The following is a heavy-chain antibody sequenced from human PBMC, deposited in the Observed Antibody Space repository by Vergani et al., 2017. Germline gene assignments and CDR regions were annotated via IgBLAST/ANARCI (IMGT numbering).Heavy chain of an antibody. Sequence: QVQLVQSGAEVKKPGASLKVSCKASGYTFTGYYMHWVRQAPGQGLEWMGWINPNSGGTNYAQKVQGRVTMTRYTSISTAYMELSRLRSDDTAVYYCARDGSSSGPYYYYYMDVWGKGTTVTVSS. V-gene: IGHV1-2*02. J-gene: IGHJ6*03. CDR3: ARDGSSSGPYYYYYMDV. CDR2: INPNSGGT. CDR1: GYTFTGYY. D-gene: IGHD6-13*01.